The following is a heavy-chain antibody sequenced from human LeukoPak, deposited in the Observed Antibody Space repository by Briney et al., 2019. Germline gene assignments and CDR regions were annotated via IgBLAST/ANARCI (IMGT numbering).Heavy chain of an antibody. D-gene: IGHD3-22*01. J-gene: IGHJ4*02. CDR3: AKSDDPSDRSNYFRFFDY. Sequence: PSQTLSLTCAVSGGSISSGGYSWSWIRQPPGKGLEWIGYIYHSGSTYYNPSLKSRVTISIDRSKNQFSLKLSSVTAADTAVYYCAKSDDPSDRSNYFRFFDYWGQGTLVTVSS. CDR2: IYHSGST. CDR1: GGSISSGGYS. V-gene: IGHV4-30-2*01.